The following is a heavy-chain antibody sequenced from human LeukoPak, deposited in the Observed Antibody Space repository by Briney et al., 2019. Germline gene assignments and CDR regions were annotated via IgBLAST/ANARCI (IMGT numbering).Heavy chain of an antibody. Sequence: SGGSLRLSCAASGFSVSRNYMNWVRQAPGKGLEWVSVMYIGGSTYYADSVRGRFTTSRDNSKNTLHLQMDNLRAEDTAVYYCATMNYGSVGWGQGTLVTVSA. CDR2: MYIGGST. CDR1: GFSVSRNY. CDR3: ATMNYGSVG. V-gene: IGHV3-66*01. D-gene: IGHD3-10*01. J-gene: IGHJ4*02.